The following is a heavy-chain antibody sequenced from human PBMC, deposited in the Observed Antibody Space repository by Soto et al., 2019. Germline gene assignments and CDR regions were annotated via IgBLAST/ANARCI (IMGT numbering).Heavy chain of an antibody. Sequence: SETLSLTCAVYGGSFSGYYWSWIRQPPGKGLEWIGEINHSGSTNYNPSLKSRVTISVDTSKNQFSLKLSSVTAADTAVYYCGRGFGREQNYYYGMDVWGQGTTVTVSS. CDR1: GGSFSGYY. V-gene: IGHV4-34*01. D-gene: IGHD3-10*01. CDR2: INHSGST. CDR3: GRGFGREQNYYYGMDV. J-gene: IGHJ6*02.